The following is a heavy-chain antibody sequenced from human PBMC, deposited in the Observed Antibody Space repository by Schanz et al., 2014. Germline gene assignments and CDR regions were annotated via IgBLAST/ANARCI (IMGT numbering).Heavy chain of an antibody. CDR2: ISTSNGNT. D-gene: IGHD6-6*01. CDR3: ARAGQDFEYSSLSPIWYFDL. J-gene: IGHJ2*01. V-gene: IGHV1-18*04. Sequence: QVQLVQSGAEVKKPGSSVKVSCQAFGDTFSKYNIMWVRQVPGQGLEWMGWISTSNGNTNYIQKLQGRVTMTTDTSTSTAYMELRSLRSEDTAVYFCARAGQDFEYSSLSPIWYFDLCGRGTLVTVSS. CDR1: GDTFSKYN.